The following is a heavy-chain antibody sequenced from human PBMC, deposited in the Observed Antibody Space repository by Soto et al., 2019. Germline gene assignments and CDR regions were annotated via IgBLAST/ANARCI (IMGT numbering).Heavy chain of an antibody. Sequence: QVQLVESGGGVVQPGRSLRLSCAASGFTFSSYGMHWVRQAPGKGLEWVAVISYDGSNKYYADSVNGRFTISRDNSKNTLYLQMNSLRAEDKAVYYWARDRLAATIVGYCSGGSCYNYYRMDVWGQGTTVTVSS. V-gene: IGHV3-33*01. CDR3: ARDRLAATIVGYCSGGSCYNYYRMDV. J-gene: IGHJ6*02. CDR2: ISYDGSNK. D-gene: IGHD2-15*01. CDR1: GFTFSSYG.